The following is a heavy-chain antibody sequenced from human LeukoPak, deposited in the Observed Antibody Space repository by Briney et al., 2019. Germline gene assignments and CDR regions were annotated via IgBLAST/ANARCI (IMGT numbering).Heavy chain of an antibody. V-gene: IGHV5-51*01. D-gene: IGHD3/OR15-3a*01. J-gene: IGHJ4*02. CDR2: IYPADSYT. Sequence: GESLKISCKGSGYNFTNYGIGWVRQMPGKGLEWMGIIYPADSYTRYSPSFRGQVTISADKAISIAYLHLSSLKASDTAMYYCVRQPNLDWWGQGTLVTVSS. CDR1: GYNFTNYG. CDR3: VRQPNLDW.